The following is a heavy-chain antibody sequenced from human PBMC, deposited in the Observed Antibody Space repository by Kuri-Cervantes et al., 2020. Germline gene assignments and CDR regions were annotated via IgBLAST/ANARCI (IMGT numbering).Heavy chain of an antibody. V-gene: IGHV4-61*08. J-gene: IGHJ5*02. CDR1: GGSISSGDYY. CDR3: ARDSRVGWFDP. D-gene: IGHD2-15*01. CDR2: IYYSGST. Sequence: GSLRLSCTVSGGSISSGDYYWSWIRQPPGKGLEWIGYIYYSGSTNYNPSLKSRVTISVDTSKNQFSLKLSSVTAADTAVYYCARDSRVGWFDPWGQGTLVTVSS.